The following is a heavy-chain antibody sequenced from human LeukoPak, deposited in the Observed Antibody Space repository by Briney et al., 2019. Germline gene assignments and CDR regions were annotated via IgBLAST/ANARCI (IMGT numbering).Heavy chain of an antibody. Sequence: ASVKVSCKASGYTFTNYGISWVRQAPGQGLEWMGWISTYNGNSNYAQKLQDRVTMTTDTSSTTAYMDLRSLRSDDTAVYYCARAGGWAREDYKGDAFDIWGQGTMVTVSS. J-gene: IGHJ3*02. D-gene: IGHD6-19*01. V-gene: IGHV1-18*01. CDR2: ISTYNGNS. CDR3: ARAGGWAREDYKGDAFDI. CDR1: GYTFTNYG.